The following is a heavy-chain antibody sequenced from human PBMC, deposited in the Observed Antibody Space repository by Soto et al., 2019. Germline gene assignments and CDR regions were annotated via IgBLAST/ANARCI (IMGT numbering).Heavy chain of an antibody. J-gene: IGHJ3*02. CDR3: AKVGTYDFWSGYDSAFDI. D-gene: IGHD3-3*01. CDR2: ISGSGGGT. CDR1: GFTFSNYA. Sequence: EVLLLESGGGLVQPGGSLRLSCAASGFTFSNYAMSWVRQAPGKGLEWVSGISGSGGGTDYADSVKGRFTISRDHSKNTLYLQMNSLRAEDTAVYYCAKVGTYDFWSGYDSAFDIWGQGTMVTVSS. V-gene: IGHV3-23*01.